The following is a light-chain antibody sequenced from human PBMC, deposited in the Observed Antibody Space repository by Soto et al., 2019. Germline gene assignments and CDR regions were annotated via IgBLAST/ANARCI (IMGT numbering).Light chain of an antibody. CDR1: SSNIGNNY. Sequence: QSVLTQPPSVSAAPGQKVTISCSGSSSNIGNNYVSWYQQLPGTAPKLLIYDNNKRPSGIPDRFSGSKSGTSATLGITGPQTGDEADYYCGTWDSSLSADVFGGGTKLTVL. CDR3: GTWDSSLSADV. J-gene: IGLJ2*01. CDR2: DNN. V-gene: IGLV1-51*01.